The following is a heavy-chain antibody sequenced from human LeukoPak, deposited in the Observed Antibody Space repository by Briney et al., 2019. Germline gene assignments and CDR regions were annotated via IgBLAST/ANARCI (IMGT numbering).Heavy chain of an antibody. D-gene: IGHD5-18*01. CDR1: GFTFSTYG. CDR2: IQYDGSRR. Sequence: GGSLRLSCAASGFTFSTYGIHWVRQAPDKGLEWVAFIQYDGSRRDYVDSVKGRFTISRDNSKNTLYLQMNSLRPEDAAVYYCVTGYNYGYLYWGQGTLVTVSS. CDR3: VTGYNYGYLY. J-gene: IGHJ4*02. V-gene: IGHV3-30*02.